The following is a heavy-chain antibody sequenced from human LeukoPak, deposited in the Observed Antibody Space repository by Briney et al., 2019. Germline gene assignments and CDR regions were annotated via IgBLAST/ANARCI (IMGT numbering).Heavy chain of an antibody. CDR1: GGTFSSYA. V-gene: IGHV1-69*13. D-gene: IGHD6-19*01. J-gene: IGHJ6*02. CDR2: IIPIFGTA. Sequence: SVKVSCKASGGTFSSYAISWVRQAPGQGLEWMGGIIPIFGTANYAQKFQGRVTITADESTSTAYMELSSLRSEDTAVYYCARDGVGSGWSQDYYGMDVWGQGTTVTVSS. CDR3: ARDGVGSGWSQDYYGMDV.